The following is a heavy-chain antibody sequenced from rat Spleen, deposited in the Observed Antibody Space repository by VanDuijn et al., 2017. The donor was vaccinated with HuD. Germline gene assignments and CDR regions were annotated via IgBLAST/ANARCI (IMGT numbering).Heavy chain of an antibody. CDR2: IWGNGNT. J-gene: IGHJ2*01. V-gene: IGHV2-13*01. CDR3: ARQLYYGYNHFDY. D-gene: IGHD1-9*01. Sequence: QVQLKESGPGLVQPSQTLSLTCTVSGFSLSSYGVIWVRQPPGKGLEWMGVIWGNGNTNYNSALKSRLSISRDTSKSQIFLKMNSLQTDDTAKYFCARQLYYGYNHFDYWGQGLMVTVSS. CDR1: GFSLSSYG.